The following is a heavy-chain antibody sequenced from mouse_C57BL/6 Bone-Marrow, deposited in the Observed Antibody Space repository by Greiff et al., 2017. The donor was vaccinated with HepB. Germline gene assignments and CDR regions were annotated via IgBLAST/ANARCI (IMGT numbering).Heavy chain of an antibody. D-gene: IGHD2-1*01. J-gene: IGHJ1*03. CDR2: ISNGGGST. CDR3: VKRGGNCWCFDV. CDR1: GFTFSDYY. V-gene: IGHV5-12*01. Sequence: EVKLQESGGGLVQPGGSLKLSCAASGFTFSDYYMYWVRQTPEKRLEWVAYISNGGGSTYYPDTVKGRFTISRANAKNTLYLQLSRLKSEDTAMYYCVKRGGNCWCFDVWGTGTTVTVSS.